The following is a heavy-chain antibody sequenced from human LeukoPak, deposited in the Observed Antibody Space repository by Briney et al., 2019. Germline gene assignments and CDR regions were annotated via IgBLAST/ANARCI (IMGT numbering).Heavy chain of an antibody. CDR3: ARITTNDAFDI. CDR1: GVSISSGGYY. D-gene: IGHD4-11*01. V-gene: IGHV4-30-2*01. CDR2: IYHSGST. Sequence: TLSLTCTVSGVSISSGGYYWRWIRQPPGKGLEWIGYIYHSGSTYYNPSLKSRVTIPVDRSKNQFSLKLSSVTAADAAVYYCARITTNDAFDIWGQGTMVTVSS. J-gene: IGHJ3*02.